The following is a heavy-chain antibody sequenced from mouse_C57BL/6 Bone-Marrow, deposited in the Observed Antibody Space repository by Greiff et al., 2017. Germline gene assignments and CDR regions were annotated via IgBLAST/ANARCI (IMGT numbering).Heavy chain of an antibody. CDR3: SSFGGNYFDF. D-gene: IGHD1-1*02. V-gene: IGHV14-4*01. J-gene: IGHJ2*01. Sequence: EVQLQQSGAELVRPGASVKLSCTASGFNIKDDYIHWVKQRPEQGLEWIGWIDPEIGATEYASKFQGKATITSDTSSNTAYLQLSSLTSEDTAVYYCSSFGGNYFDFWDQGTPLSVAA. CDR2: IDPEIGAT. CDR1: GFNIKDDY.